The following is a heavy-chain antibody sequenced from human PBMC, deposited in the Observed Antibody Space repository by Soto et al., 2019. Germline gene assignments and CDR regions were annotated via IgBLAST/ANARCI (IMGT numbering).Heavy chain of an antibody. Sequence: EVHLLESGGGLVRPGGSLRLSCAASGFTFYNYAMNWVRQAPGKGLEWVSTISGGGDGTYYADSVKGRFTISRDNSRNPVYLQMNSLRAEESAVYYCAKKGLGSLATYCTTGDCHYAFDVWGQGTLVTVSS. CDR2: ISGGGDGT. D-gene: IGHD2-8*01. J-gene: IGHJ3*01. V-gene: IGHV3-23*01. CDR1: GFTFYNYA. CDR3: AKKGLGSLATYCTTGDCHYAFDV.